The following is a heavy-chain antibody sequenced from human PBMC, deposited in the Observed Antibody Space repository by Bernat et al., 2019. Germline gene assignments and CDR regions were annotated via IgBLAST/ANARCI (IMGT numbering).Heavy chain of an antibody. V-gene: IGHV3-53*02. D-gene: IGHD3-10*01. CDR2: IYSGGAT. CDR3: ASFYGSGSYYVDY. J-gene: IGHJ4*02. Sequence: EVQLVETGGGLIQPGGSLRLSCAASGLTVSSNYMSWVRQTPGKGLEWVSVIYSGGATYYADSVKGRFTISRDNSKNTLYLQMNSLRAEDTAVYYCASFYGSGSYYVDYWGQGTLVTVSS. CDR1: GLTVSSNY.